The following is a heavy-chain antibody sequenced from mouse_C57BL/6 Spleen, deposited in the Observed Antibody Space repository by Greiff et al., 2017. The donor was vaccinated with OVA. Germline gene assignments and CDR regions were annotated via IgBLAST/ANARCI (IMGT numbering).Heavy chain of an antibody. V-gene: IGHV1-42*01. CDR3: AVRYGRPYAMDY. J-gene: IGHJ4*01. CDR1: GYSFTGYY. D-gene: IGHD1-1*01. Sequence: EVQLQQSGPELVKPGASVKISCKASGYSFTGYYMNWVKQSPEKSLEWIGEINPSTGGTTYNQKFKAKAKLTVDKSSSTAYMQLKSLTSEDSAVYYCAVRYGRPYAMDYWGQGTSVTVSS. CDR2: INPSTGGT.